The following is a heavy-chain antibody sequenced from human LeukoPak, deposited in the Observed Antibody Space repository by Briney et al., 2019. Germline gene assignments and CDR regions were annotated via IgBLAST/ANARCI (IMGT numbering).Heavy chain of an antibody. D-gene: IGHD1-26*01. Sequence: GGSLRLSCAASGFTFNYAWMSWVRQTPEKGLEWVANIKQDGYEKYYVDSVKGRFTISRDNAKNSLYLQMNSLRADDTAIYYCARDKIVGPTTLDYWGQGTLVTVSS. J-gene: IGHJ4*02. CDR2: IKQDGYEK. CDR3: ARDKIVGPTTLDY. V-gene: IGHV3-7*01. CDR1: GFTFNYAW.